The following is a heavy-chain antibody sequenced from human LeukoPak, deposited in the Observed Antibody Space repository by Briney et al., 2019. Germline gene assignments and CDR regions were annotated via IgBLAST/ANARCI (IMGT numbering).Heavy chain of an antibody. J-gene: IGHJ5*02. Sequence: PGGSLRLSCAASGFTFSSYAMSWVRQAPGKGLEWVSSISGSGGSIYYADSVKGRLTISRDNSKNTLYLQMNSLRAEHTAVYYCAKGQSESYFPYYKWFDPWGQGTLVTVSS. D-gene: IGHD1-26*01. CDR1: GFTFSSYA. CDR3: AKGQSESYFPYYKWFDP. V-gene: IGHV3-23*01. CDR2: ISGSGGSI.